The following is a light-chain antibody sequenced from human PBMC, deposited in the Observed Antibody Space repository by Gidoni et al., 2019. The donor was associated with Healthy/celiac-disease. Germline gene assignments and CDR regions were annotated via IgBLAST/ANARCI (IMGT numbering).Light chain of an antibody. CDR2: GAS. J-gene: IGKJ4*01. Sequence: DIHMTQSPSSLSASVGDRVTLTCRASQGISNYLAWYQQKPGKVPKLLIYGASTWQSGVPSRFSGSGSGTDFTLTISSLQPEDVATYYCQKYNSAPLTFGGGTKVEIK. CDR3: QKYNSAPLT. CDR1: QGISNY. V-gene: IGKV1-27*01.